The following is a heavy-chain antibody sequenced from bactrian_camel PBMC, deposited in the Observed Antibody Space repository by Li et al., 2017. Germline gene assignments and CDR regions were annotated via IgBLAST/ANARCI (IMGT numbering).Heavy chain of an antibody. D-gene: IGHD1*01. Sequence: HVQLVESGGGSVQAGGSLRLACAGAAHTSTFCVAWFRQVPGREREGVAARDTDGSTNYADSVKGRFSLSNDNDRNTMYLQMNSLTPEDTAMYYCAAGETAPRCAKVCLPGPGDPGHRL. CDR2: RDTDGST. J-gene: IGHJ6*01. V-gene: IGHV3S53*01. CDR3: AAGETAPRCAKVCL. CDR1: AHTSTFCV.